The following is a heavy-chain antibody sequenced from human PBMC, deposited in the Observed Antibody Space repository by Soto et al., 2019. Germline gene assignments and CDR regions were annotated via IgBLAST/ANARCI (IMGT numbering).Heavy chain of an antibody. Sequence: SETLSLTGTVSGGSISSGYYYWSWIRQPPGKGLEWIGYIYYSGSTYYNPSLKSRVTISVDTSKNQLSLKLSSVTAADTAVYYCASRPGKMFDPLGQGNRFTVCS. J-gene: IGHJ5*02. CDR3: ASRPGKMFDP. CDR2: IYYSGST. CDR1: GGSISSGYYY. V-gene: IGHV4-30-4*01.